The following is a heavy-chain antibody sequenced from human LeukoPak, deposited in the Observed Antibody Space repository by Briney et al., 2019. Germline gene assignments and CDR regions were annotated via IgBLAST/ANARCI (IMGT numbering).Heavy chain of an antibody. D-gene: IGHD4-11*01. J-gene: IGHJ4*02. CDR3: AKDAQRGFDYSNSLEY. V-gene: IGHV3-33*06. CDR1: GFTFSHYA. Sequence: GGSLRLSCSASGFTFSHYAMHWVRQAPGKGLDWVAVTWHDGSSKYYADSVKGRFTISRDNSRKTVPLQMNSLRAEDTAVYYCAKDAQRGFDYSNSLEYWGQGILVTVSS. CDR2: TWHDGSSK.